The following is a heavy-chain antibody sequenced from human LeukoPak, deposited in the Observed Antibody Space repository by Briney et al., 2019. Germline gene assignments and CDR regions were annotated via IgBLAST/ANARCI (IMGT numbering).Heavy chain of an antibody. CDR3: ARGLRGVLAARPRRYYYYYMDV. D-gene: IGHD6-6*01. J-gene: IGHJ6*03. V-gene: IGHV1-8*01. Sequence: GASVKVSCKASGYTFTSYDINWVRQATGQGLEWMGWMNPNSGNTGYAQKFQGRVTMTRNTSISTAYMELSSLRSEDTAVYYCARGLRGVLAARPRRYYYYYMDVWGKGTTVTVFS. CDR1: GYTFTSYD. CDR2: MNPNSGNT.